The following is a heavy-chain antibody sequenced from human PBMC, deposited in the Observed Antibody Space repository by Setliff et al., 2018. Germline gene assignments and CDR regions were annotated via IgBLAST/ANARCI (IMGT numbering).Heavy chain of an antibody. CDR2: IYTSWST. Sequence: PSETLSLPCTVSGDSISSRRSYWGWFRQPAGKGLEWIGQIYTSWSTNYNPSLKSRVTISLDTSKNQFSLSLSSVTAADTAVYYCARMSGFQYMDVWGKGTTVTVSS. CDR1: GDSISSRRSY. V-gene: IGHV4-61*09. CDR3: ARMSGFQYMDV. D-gene: IGHD3-3*01. J-gene: IGHJ6*03.